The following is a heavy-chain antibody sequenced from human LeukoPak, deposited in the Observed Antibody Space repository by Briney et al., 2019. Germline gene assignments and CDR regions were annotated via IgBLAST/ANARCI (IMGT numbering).Heavy chain of an antibody. CDR1: GDSISNYY. V-gene: IGHV4-59*08. J-gene: IGHJ4*02. D-gene: IGHD6-19*01. Sequence: SETLSLTCTVSGDSISNYYWSWIRQPPGKGLEWIGYIYYSGSTNYNPSLKSRVTISVDTSKNQFSLKLNSVTAADTAVYYCARSSGWYSDYWGQGTLVTVSS. CDR3: ARSSGWYSDY. CDR2: IYYSGST.